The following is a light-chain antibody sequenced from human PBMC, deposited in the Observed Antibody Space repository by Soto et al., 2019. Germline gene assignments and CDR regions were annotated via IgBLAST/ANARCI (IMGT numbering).Light chain of an antibody. V-gene: IGLV7-46*01. CDR3: LLYCCGGRRV. Sequence: QSVVTQEPSLTVSPGGTVTLTCGSSTGAVTSGHYPYWFQQKPGQAPRTLIYDTSNTHSWTPARFSGSLLGGKAALTLSGAQPEDEADYYCLLYCCGGRRVFGGGTKLTVL. CDR2: DTS. J-gene: IGLJ2*01. CDR1: TGAVTSGHY.